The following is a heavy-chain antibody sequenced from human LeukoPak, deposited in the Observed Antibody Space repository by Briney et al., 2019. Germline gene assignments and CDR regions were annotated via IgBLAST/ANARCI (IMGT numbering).Heavy chain of an antibody. V-gene: IGHV4-34*01. CDR2: INHSGST. CDR1: GGSFSGYY. Sequence: PSETLSLTCAVYGGSFSGYYWSWIRQPPGKGLEWIGEINHSGSTNYNPSLKSRVTISVDTSKNQFSLKLSSVTAADTAVYYCARSTMVRGFFFDYWGQGTLVTVSS. J-gene: IGHJ4*02. CDR3: ARSTMVRGFFFDY. D-gene: IGHD3-10*01.